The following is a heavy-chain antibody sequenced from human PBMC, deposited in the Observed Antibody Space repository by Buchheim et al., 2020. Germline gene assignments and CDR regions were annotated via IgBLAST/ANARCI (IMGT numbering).Heavy chain of an antibody. CDR3: ARATPYCSSTSCYTFGGGYFQH. Sequence: QVQLQESGPGLVQPSQTLSLTCSVSGGSISSGGYYWSWIRQHPGKGLEWIGYIYHSGSTYYNPSLKTRTTISVDTSKNQFSLKLSSVTAADTAVYYCARATPYCSSTSCYTFGGGYFQHWGQGTL. CDR2: IYHSGST. J-gene: IGHJ1*01. CDR1: GGSISSGGYY. D-gene: IGHD2-2*02. V-gene: IGHV4-31*03.